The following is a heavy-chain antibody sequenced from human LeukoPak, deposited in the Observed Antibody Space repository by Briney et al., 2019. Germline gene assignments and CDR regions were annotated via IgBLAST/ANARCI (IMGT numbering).Heavy chain of an antibody. Sequence: GGSLRLSCAASGFTFSSYGMHWVRQAPGKGLEWVAVISYDGSNKYYADSVKGRFTISRDNSKNTLYLQMNSLRAEDTAVYYCAKDPRPYYYESSGFMTDDYWGQGTLVTVSS. CDR1: GFTFSSYG. J-gene: IGHJ4*02. V-gene: IGHV3-30*18. D-gene: IGHD3-22*01. CDR2: ISYDGSNK. CDR3: AKDPRPYYYESSGFMTDDY.